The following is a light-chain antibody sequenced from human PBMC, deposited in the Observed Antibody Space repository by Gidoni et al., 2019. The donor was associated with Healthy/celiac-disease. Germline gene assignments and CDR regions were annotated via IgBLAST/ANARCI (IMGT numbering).Light chain of an antibody. CDR2: DAS. CDR1: QSISSW. Sequence: IHLTQSPSTLSASVGDRVTITCRASQSISSWLAWYQQKPGKAPKLLIYDASSLESGVPSRFSGSGSGTEFTLTISSLQPDDFATYYCQQYNSYSYTFGHGTKVEIK. V-gene: IGKV1-5*01. CDR3: QQYNSYSYT. J-gene: IGKJ2*01.